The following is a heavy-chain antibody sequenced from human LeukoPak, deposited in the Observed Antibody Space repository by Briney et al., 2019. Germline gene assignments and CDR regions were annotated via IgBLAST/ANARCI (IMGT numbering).Heavy chain of an antibody. D-gene: IGHD1-26*01. CDR2: ISSSSSYI. V-gene: IGHV3-21*01. CDR1: GFTFSSYS. Sequence: GGSLRLSSAASGFTFSSYSMNWVRPAPGNGLEWVSSISSSSSYIYYADSVKGRFTISRDNAKNSLYLQMNSLRAEDTAVYYCARDTTKCELPLRTGWGQGTLVTVSS. J-gene: IGHJ4*02. CDR3: ARDTTKCELPLRTG.